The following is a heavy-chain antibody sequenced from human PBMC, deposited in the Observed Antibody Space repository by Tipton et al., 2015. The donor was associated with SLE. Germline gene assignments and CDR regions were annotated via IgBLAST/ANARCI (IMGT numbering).Heavy chain of an antibody. CDR2: IDHGGST. J-gene: IGHJ6*02. D-gene: IGHD4-17*01. V-gene: IGHV4-34*01. CDR3: ARGTDYGDSDYFYGMDV. CDR1: GESFSGYL. Sequence: TLSLTCAVYGESFSGYLWTWIRQSPGKGLEWIGEIDHGGSTNYRPSLESRVTISLDPSKSQFSLKLNSVTAADTAVYYCARGTDYGDSDYFYGMDVWGLGTTVTVSS.